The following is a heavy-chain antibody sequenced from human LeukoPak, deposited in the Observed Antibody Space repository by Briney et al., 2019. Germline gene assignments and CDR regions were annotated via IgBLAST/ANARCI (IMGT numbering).Heavy chain of an antibody. CDR3: ARFDSSGYSLDY. J-gene: IGHJ4*02. CDR1: GYPFTDQF. V-gene: IGHV1-2*02. CDR2: INPNSGDT. Sequence: ASVRVSCKASGYPFTDQFINWVRQAPGRGLEWMGWINPNSGDTNYEQRFQGRVTMTRDTSISTAYMELSRLRSDDTAVYYCARFDSSGYSLDYWGQGTLVTVSS. D-gene: IGHD3-22*01.